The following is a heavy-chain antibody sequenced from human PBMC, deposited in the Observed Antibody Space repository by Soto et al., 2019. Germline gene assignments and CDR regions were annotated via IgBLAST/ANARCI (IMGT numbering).Heavy chain of an antibody. J-gene: IGHJ4*02. CDR2: LTGSSSNI. CDR1: GFSFRNYA. CDR3: ANGRATYGLLTHDY. V-gene: IGHV3-23*01. Sequence: EVQLLESGGGLGQPGGSLRLSCAASGFSFRNYAMSWVRQAPGKGLEWISTLTGSSSNIYYADSVKGRFAISRDNSRNTLYLQMNSLTAADTAVYYCANGRATYGLLTHDYWGQGTLVTVSS. D-gene: IGHD3-10*01.